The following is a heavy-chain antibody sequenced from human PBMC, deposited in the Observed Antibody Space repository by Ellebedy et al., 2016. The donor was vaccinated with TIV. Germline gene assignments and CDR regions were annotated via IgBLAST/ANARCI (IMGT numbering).Heavy chain of an antibody. D-gene: IGHD1-26*01. CDR2: INPSGGST. Sequence: AASVKVSCKASGYTFTGYYMHWVRHAPGQGLEWMGIINPSGGSTSYAQKFQGRVTMTRDTSTSTVYMELSSLRSEDTAVYYCARALEWELPFDYWGQGTLVTVSS. J-gene: IGHJ4*02. CDR1: GYTFTGYY. V-gene: IGHV1-46*01. CDR3: ARALEWELPFDY.